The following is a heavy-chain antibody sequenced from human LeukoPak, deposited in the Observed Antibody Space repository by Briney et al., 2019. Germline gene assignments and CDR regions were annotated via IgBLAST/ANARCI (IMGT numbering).Heavy chain of an antibody. J-gene: IGHJ4*02. CDR1: GFTFSSYG. CDR3: AKSRHSSGWYGNFDY. Sequence: GGSLRLSCAASGFTFSSYGMHWVRQAPGKGLEWVAVISYDGSNKYYADSVKGRFTISRDNSKNTLYLQMNSLRAEDTAVYYCAKSRHSSGWYGNFDYWGQGTLVTASS. CDR2: ISYDGSNK. D-gene: IGHD6-19*01. V-gene: IGHV3-30*18.